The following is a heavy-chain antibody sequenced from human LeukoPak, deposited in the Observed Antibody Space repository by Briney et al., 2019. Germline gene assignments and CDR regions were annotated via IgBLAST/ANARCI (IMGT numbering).Heavy chain of an antibody. CDR2: ISYDGSNK. V-gene: IGHV3-30*18. Sequence: GRSLRLSCAASGFTFSSYGMHWARQAPGKGLEWVAVISYDGSNKYYADSVKGRFTISRDNSKNTLYLQMNSLRAEDTAVYYCAKVPDGDYGVDYWGQGTLVTVSS. CDR1: GFTFSSYG. CDR3: AKVPDGDYGVDY. J-gene: IGHJ4*02. D-gene: IGHD4-17*01.